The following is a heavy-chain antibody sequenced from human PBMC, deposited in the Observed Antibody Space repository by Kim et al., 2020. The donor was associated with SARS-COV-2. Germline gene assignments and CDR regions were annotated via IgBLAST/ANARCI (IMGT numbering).Heavy chain of an antibody. D-gene: IGHD2-15*01. J-gene: IGHJ4*02. Sequence: LKGRFTISRDNSKNTLYLQMNSLRTEDTARYFCVKEAAFTTVVVDYYFDYWGQGTLVTVSS. CDR3: VKEAAFTTVVVDYYFDY. V-gene: IGHV3-30*02.